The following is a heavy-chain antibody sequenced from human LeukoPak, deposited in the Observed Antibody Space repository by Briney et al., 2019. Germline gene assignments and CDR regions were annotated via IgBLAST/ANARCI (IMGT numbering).Heavy chain of an antibody. CDR3: ARVHDYYDSSGYYYYYYGMDV. CDR2: FNADNGNT. Sequence: GASVKFSCKASGYTITSYGIIWVRQDPGQGLEWMGWFNADNGNTNYAQKLQGRVTMTTDTSTSTAYMELRSLRSDDTAVYYCARVHDYYDSSGYYYYYYGMDVWGQGTTVTVSS. V-gene: IGHV1-18*01. J-gene: IGHJ6*02. D-gene: IGHD3-22*01. CDR1: GYTITSYG.